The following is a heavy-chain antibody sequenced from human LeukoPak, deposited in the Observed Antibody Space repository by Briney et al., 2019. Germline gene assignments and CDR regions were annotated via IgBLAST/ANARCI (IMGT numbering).Heavy chain of an antibody. V-gene: IGHV3-30*03. D-gene: IGHD6-19*01. Sequence: GGSLRLSCAASGFTFSSYGMHWVRQAPGKGLEWVAVISYDGSNKYYADSVRGRFTISRDNSKNTLYLQMNSLRAEDTAVYYCAREAETQRKPYGMDVWGQGTTVTVSS. J-gene: IGHJ6*02. CDR3: AREAETQRKPYGMDV. CDR2: ISYDGSNK. CDR1: GFTFSSYG.